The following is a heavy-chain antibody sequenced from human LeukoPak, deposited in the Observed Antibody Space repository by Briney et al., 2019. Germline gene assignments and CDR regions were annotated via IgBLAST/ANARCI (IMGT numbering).Heavy chain of an antibody. CDR1: GDSISSYY. CDR2: IYHSGST. CDR3: AREGGDSYVAYYFDY. Sequence: TSETLSLTCSVSGDSISSYYWTWIRQPPGKGLEWIGSIYHSGSTYYNPSLKSRVTISVDTSKNQFSLKLSSVTAADTAVYYCAREGGDSYVAYYFDYWGQGTLVTVSS. J-gene: IGHJ4*02. V-gene: IGHV4-38-2*02. D-gene: IGHD5-18*01.